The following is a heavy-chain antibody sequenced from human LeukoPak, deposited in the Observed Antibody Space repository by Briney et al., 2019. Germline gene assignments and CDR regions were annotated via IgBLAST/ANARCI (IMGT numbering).Heavy chain of an antibody. D-gene: IGHD2-21*02. J-gene: IGHJ5*01. CDR2: INPNIGDA. CDR3: ARMDLDGGDSIGFDS. V-gene: IGHV1-2*02. CDR1: GYTSTGFF. Sequence: GASVKVSCKASGYTSTGFFMHWVRQAPGQGLEWMGWINPNIGDAYYAQKFQGRVTMTRDRSINTAYMELSRLTSDDTAVYYCARMDLDGGDSIGFDSWGQGTLVTVSS.